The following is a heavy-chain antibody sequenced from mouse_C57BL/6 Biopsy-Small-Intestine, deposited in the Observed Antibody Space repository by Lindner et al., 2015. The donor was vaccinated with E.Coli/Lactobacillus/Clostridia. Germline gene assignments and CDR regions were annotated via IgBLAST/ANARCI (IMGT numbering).Heavy chain of an antibody. CDR2: IYPGDGDT. J-gene: IGHJ1*03. D-gene: IGHD1-1*01. Sequence: VQLQESGPELVKPGASVKISCKASGYAFSSSWMNWLKQRPGKGLEWIGRIYPGDGDTDYNGKFKGRATLTADKSSTTAYMQLSSLTSEDSAVYFCARSGNYYGTSRDFFDVWGTGTTVTVSS. CDR3: ARSGNYYGTSRDFFDV. V-gene: IGHV1-82*01. CDR1: GYAFSSSW.